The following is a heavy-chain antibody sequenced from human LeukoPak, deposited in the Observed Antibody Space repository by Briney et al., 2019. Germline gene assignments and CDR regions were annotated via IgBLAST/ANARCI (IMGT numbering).Heavy chain of an antibody. Sequence: GGSLRLSCAASRFTFSSYWMSWVRQAPGKGLEWVANIKQDVSEKYYVESVKGRFTISRDNAKNSLYLQMNSLRAEDTAVYYCAKRFRYCSGGSCYTGTGANYYYYYMDVWGKGTTVTVSS. J-gene: IGHJ6*03. CDR2: IKQDVSEK. CDR1: RFTFSSYW. V-gene: IGHV3-7*01. CDR3: AKRFRYCSGGSCYTGTGANYYYYYMDV. D-gene: IGHD2-15*01.